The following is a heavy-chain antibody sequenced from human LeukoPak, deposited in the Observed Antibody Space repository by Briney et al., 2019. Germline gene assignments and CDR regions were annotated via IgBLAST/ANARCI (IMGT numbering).Heavy chain of an antibody. D-gene: IGHD3-22*01. J-gene: IGHJ4*02. V-gene: IGHV3-21*04. CDR1: GFTFSSNS. CDR2: ISSSSSYI. CDR3: AKASAMIVVVSKHFDY. Sequence: AGGSLRLSCAASGFTFSSNSMNWVRQAPGKGLEWVSSISSSSSYIYYADSVKGRFTISRDNSKNTLYLQMNSLRAEDTAVYYCAKASAMIVVVSKHFDYWGQGTLVTVSS.